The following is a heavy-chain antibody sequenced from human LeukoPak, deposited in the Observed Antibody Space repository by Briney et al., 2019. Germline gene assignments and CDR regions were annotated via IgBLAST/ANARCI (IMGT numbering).Heavy chain of an antibody. V-gene: IGHV3-7*01. CDR1: GFIFSNAW. D-gene: IGHD2-2*01. J-gene: IGHJ1*01. CDR2: IKQDGSEK. Sequence: GGSLRLSCAASGFIFSNAWMSWVRQAPGKRPEWVANIKQDGSEKYYVDSVKGRFTISRDNARNSLFLQMNSLRVDDTAIYYCTKHPTWGTSCLEGWGQGTLVTVSS. CDR3: TKHPTWGTSCLEG.